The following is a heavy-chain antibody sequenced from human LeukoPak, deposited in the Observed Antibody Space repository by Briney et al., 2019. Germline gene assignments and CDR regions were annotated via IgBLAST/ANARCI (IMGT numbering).Heavy chain of an antibody. V-gene: IGHV1-2*06. J-gene: IGHJ4*02. D-gene: IGHD3-3*01. CDR3: ARWGSGYLYYFDY. CDR1: GYTFTSYY. CDR2: INPNSGGT. Sequence: ASVKVSCKASGYTFTSYYMHWVRQAPGQGLEWMGRINPNSGGTNYAQKFQGRVTMTRDTSISTAYMELSRLRSDDTAVYYCARWGSGYLYYFDYWGQGTLVTVSS.